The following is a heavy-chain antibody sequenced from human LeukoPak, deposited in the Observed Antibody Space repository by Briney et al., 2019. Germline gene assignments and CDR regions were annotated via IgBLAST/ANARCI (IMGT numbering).Heavy chain of an antibody. V-gene: IGHV3-73*01. CDR3: RGAYYDSGGPEYYFDY. CDR2: IKGKGDSYST. D-gene: IGHD3-22*01. CDR1: GFTFSNAW. Sequence: GGSLRLSCAASGFTFSNAWMSWVRQAPGKGLEWVGRIKGKGDSYSTAYAASVKGRFTISRDDSKNTAYLQMNSLKTEDAAVYYCRGAYYDSGGPEYYFDYWGQGTLVTVSS. J-gene: IGHJ4*02.